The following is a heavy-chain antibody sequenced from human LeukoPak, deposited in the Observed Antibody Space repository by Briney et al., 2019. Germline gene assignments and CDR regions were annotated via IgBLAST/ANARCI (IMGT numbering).Heavy chain of an antibody. V-gene: IGHV1-18*01. J-gene: IGHJ5*02. CDR2: ISAYNGNT. CDR3: ARSLRDCSSTSCSWFDP. Sequence: GGSLRLSCAASGFTFTSYGISWVRQAPGQGLEWMGWISAYNGNTNYAQKLQGRVTMTTDTSTSTAYMELRSLRSDDTAVYYCARSLRDCSSTSCSWFDPWGQGTLVTVSS. D-gene: IGHD2-2*01. CDR1: GFTFTSYG.